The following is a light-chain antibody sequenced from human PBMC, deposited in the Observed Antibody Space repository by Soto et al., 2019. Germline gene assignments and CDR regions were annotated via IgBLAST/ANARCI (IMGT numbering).Light chain of an antibody. V-gene: IGKV1-5*01. CDR3: QQYHIYSGT. Sequence: DIQMTQSPYTLSASVGDRVTITCRASQGISTWLAWYQQKPGTAPKLLIYDASSLESGVPSRFSGSGSGTEFTLTINSLQPDDFATYYCQQYHIYSGTFGQGTKVDNK. CDR2: DAS. J-gene: IGKJ1*01. CDR1: QGISTW.